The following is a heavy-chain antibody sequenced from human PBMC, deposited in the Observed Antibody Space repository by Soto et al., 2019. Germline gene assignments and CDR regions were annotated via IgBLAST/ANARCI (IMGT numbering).Heavy chain of an antibody. J-gene: IGHJ4*02. V-gene: IGHV4-30-4*01. Sequence: SETLSLTCTVSGGSISSGDYYWRWIRQPPEKGKERIGYIYYSGSTYYNPSLKSRVNIAVDTSKNQFSLKLSSVTAADTAVYYCARVPPSFGELLFVFDYWGQGTLVTVSS. CDR3: ARVPPSFGELLFVFDY. CDR2: IYYSGST. D-gene: IGHD3-10*01. CDR1: GGSISSGDYY.